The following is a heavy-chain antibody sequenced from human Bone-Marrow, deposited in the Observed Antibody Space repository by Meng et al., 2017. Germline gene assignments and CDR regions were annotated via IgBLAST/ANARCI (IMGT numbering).Heavy chain of an antibody. Sequence: SETLSLTCTASGGSISSSSYYWGWIRQPPGKGLEWIGSIYCSGSTYYNPSLKSRVTISVDTSKNQFSLKLSSVTAADTAVYYCARHIVGAYYYYYGMDVWGQGTMVTVSS. J-gene: IGHJ6*02. CDR1: GGSISSSSYY. D-gene: IGHD1-26*01. CDR2: IYCSGST. CDR3: ARHIVGAYYYYYGMDV. V-gene: IGHV4-39*01.